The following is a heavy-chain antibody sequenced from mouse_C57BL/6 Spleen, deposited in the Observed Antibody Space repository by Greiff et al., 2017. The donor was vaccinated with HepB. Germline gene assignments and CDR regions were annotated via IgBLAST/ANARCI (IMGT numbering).Heavy chain of an antibody. D-gene: IGHD2-12*01. CDR2: IRSKSNNYAT. CDR1: GFSFNTYA. CDR3: VRHKDTTEDYAMDY. Sequence: EVQLVESGGGLVQPKGSLKLSCAASGFSFNTYAMNWVRQPPGKGLEWVARIRSKSNNYATYYADSVKDRFTISRDDSESMLYLQMNNLKTEDTAMDYCVRHKDTTEDYAMDYWGQGTSVTVSS. J-gene: IGHJ4*01. V-gene: IGHV10-1*01.